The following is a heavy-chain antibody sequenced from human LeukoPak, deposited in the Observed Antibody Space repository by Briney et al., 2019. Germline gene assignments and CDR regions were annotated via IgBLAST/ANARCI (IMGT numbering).Heavy chain of an antibody. CDR2: IYYTGST. J-gene: IGHJ4*02. CDR3: ARGASHLDS. CDR1: GGSINTYY. V-gene: IGHV4-59*12. Sequence: SETLSLTCSVSGGSINTYYWSWIRQTPGKGLEWIGFIYYTGSTNYNPSLKSRVTMSVDTSKSQFSLKLTSVTAADTALYYCARGASHLDSWGRGTLVTVSS.